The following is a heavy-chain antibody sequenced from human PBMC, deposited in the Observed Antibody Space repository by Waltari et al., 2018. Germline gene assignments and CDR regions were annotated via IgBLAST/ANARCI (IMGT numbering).Heavy chain of an antibody. Sequence: QVQLQESGPGLVKPSETLSLTCTVSGGSISSYYWSWIRQPAGKGLEWIGRIYTSGSTNYNPSLKSRVTMSVDTSKNQFSLKLSSVTAADTAVYYCARAHYDFWSGYYDYFDYWGQGTLVTVSS. V-gene: IGHV4-4*07. J-gene: IGHJ4*02. CDR1: GGSISSYY. CDR2: IYTSGST. D-gene: IGHD3-3*01. CDR3: ARAHYDFWSGYYDYFDY.